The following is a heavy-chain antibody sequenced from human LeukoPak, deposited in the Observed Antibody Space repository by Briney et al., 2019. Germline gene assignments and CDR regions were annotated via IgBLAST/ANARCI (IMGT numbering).Heavy chain of an antibody. CDR2: ISAYNGNT. J-gene: IGHJ4*02. V-gene: IGHV1-18*01. CDR3: ARDGDYGDYEDY. Sequence: ASVKVSCKAFGYTFTSYGISWVRQAPGQGLEWMGWISAYNGNTNYAQKLQGRVTMTTDTSTSTAYMELRSLRSDGTAVYYCARDGDYGDYEDYWGQGTLVTVSS. CDR1: GYTFTSYG. D-gene: IGHD4-17*01.